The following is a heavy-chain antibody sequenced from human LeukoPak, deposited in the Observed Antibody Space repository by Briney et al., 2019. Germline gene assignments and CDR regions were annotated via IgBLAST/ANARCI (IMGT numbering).Heavy chain of an antibody. CDR2: FDPEDGET. CDR1: GYTLTELS. CDR3: ATDLGQTRVVPAAPVY. D-gene: IGHD2-2*01. J-gene: IGHJ4*02. V-gene: IGHV1-24*01. Sequence: ASVKVSCKVSGYTLTELSMHWVRQAPGKGLEWMGGFDPEDGETIYAQKFQGRVTMTEDTSTDTAYMELSSLRSEDTAVYYCATDLGQTRVVPAAPVYWGQGTLVTVSS.